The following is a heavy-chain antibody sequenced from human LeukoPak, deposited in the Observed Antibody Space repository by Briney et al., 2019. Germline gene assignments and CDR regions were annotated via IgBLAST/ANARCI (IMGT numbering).Heavy chain of an antibody. J-gene: IGHJ3*02. CDR2: ISGSDGST. V-gene: IGHV3-23*01. D-gene: IGHD1-26*01. Sequence: GGSLRLSCAASGFTFSSYAMSWVRQAPGKGLEWVSAISGSDGSTYYADSVKGRFTISRDNPKNTLYLQMNSLRAEDTAVYYCAKGKEPLGAFDIWGQGTMVTVSS. CDR3: AKGKEPLGAFDI. CDR1: GFTFSSYA.